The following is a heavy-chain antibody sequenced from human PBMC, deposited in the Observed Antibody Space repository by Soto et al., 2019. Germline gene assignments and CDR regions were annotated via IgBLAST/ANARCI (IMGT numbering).Heavy chain of an antibody. Sequence: ASVKVSCKASGYTFTGYYMHWVRQAPGQGLEWMGWINPNSGGTNYAQKFQGRVTMTRDTSISTAYMKLSRLRSDDTAVYYCARGSPTDTMIVVVPGGEDAFDIWGQGTMVTVSS. CDR3: ARGSPTDTMIVVVPGGEDAFDI. CDR2: INPNSGGT. CDR1: GYTFTGYY. J-gene: IGHJ3*02. V-gene: IGHV1-2*02. D-gene: IGHD3-22*01.